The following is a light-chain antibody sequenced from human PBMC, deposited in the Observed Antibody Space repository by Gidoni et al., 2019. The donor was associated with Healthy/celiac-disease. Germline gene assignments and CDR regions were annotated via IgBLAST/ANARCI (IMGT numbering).Light chain of an antibody. CDR3: QQYDNLPFT. CDR1: QDISNY. V-gene: IGKV1-33*01. Sequence: DIQMTQSPYSLSASVGDRVTITCQASQDISNYLNWYQQKPGKPPKLLIYDASNLETGVPSRFSGSGSGTDFTFTISSLQPEDIATYYCQQYDNLPFTFGPGTKVDIK. CDR2: DAS. J-gene: IGKJ3*01.